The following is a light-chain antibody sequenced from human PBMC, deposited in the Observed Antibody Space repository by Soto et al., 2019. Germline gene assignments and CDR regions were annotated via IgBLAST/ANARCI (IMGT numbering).Light chain of an antibody. Sequence: QSALTQPASVSGSPGQSITISCTGTSSDVGSYNVVSWYQQHPGKAPKLMIYEGSKRPSGVSNRFSGSKSGNTASLTISGLQAEDEADYYCCSYAGSSTYAFGTGTKLTVL. J-gene: IGLJ1*01. V-gene: IGLV2-23*01. CDR2: EGS. CDR3: CSYAGSSTYA. CDR1: SSDVGSYNV.